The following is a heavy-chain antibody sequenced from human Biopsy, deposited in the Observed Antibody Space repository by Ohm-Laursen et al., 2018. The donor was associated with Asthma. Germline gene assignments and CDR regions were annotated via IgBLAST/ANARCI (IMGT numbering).Heavy chain of an antibody. Sequence: ASVKVSCKASGDSFSNYAISWVRQAPGQGLEWMGGLIPVLGTPDHAQMFEGRVTITADESTSTAYMELSSLSSEDTAVYYCARGYSGSERSVYYYSGLEVWGQGTTVTVSS. D-gene: IGHD5-12*01. CDR3: ARGYSGSERSVYYYSGLEV. J-gene: IGHJ6*02. CDR1: GDSFSNYA. V-gene: IGHV1-69*13. CDR2: LIPVLGTP.